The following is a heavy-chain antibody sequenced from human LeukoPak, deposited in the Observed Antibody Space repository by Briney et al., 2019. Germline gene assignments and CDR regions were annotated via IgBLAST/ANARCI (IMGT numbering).Heavy chain of an antibody. Sequence: PGGSLRLSCAASGFAASGFTFSTFGMHWVRQAPGKGLEWVAFIRYDGSNKYYADSVKGRFAISRDDSKNTLFLQMNSLRAEDTAVYYCAQHYYDSSGYYWPNWGQGTLVTVSS. V-gene: IGHV3-30*02. CDR2: IRYDGSNK. J-gene: IGHJ4*02. CDR1: GFTFSTFG. D-gene: IGHD3-22*01. CDR3: AQHYYDSSGYYWPN.